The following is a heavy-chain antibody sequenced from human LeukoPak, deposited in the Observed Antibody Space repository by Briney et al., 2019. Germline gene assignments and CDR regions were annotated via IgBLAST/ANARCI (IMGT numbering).Heavy chain of an antibody. CDR1: GGSISSYY. CDR3: ARWSGSVTARNYYYYMDV. V-gene: IGHV4-59*08. CDR2: IYYSGST. D-gene: IGHD6-6*01. J-gene: IGHJ6*03. Sequence: SETLSLTCTVSGGSISSYYGSWIRQPQGKGLEWIAYIYYSGSTNYNPSLKSRVTMSVDTSKNQFSLKLSSVTAADTAVYYCARWSGSVTARNYYYYMDVWGEGTKVTVSS.